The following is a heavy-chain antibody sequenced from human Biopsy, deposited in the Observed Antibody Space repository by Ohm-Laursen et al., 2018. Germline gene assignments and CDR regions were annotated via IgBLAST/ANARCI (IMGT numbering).Heavy chain of an antibody. CDR2: INHSGRT. Sequence: TLSLTCPVYGESFNGYYWSWIRQTPGKGLEWIGEINHSGRTNYSPSLKSRVTISVDTSKNQFSLKVRSVTAADTAVYYCVRGVDYYDPYHYYALDVWGQGTAVTVSS. D-gene: IGHD3-22*01. CDR3: VRGVDYYDPYHYYALDV. V-gene: IGHV4-34*01. J-gene: IGHJ6*02. CDR1: GESFNGYY.